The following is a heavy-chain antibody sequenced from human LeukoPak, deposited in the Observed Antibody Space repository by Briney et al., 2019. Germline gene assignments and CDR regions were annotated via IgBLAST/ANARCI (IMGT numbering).Heavy chain of an antibody. CDR3: ARDHRYCSSTSCVRGRLGY. V-gene: IGHV1-69*01. J-gene: IGHJ4*02. CDR2: IIPIFGTA. Sequence: SVKVSCKASGGTFSSYAISWVRQAPGQGLEWMGGIIPIFGTANYAQKFQGRVTITADESTSTAYMELRSLRSDDTAVYYCARDHRYCSSTSCVRGRLGYWGQGTLVTVSS. D-gene: IGHD2-2*01. CDR1: GGTFSSYA.